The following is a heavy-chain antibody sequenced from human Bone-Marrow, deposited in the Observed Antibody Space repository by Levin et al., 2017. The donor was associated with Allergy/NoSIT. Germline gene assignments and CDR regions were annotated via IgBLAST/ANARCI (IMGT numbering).Heavy chain of an antibody. V-gene: IGHV1-2*02. J-gene: IGHJ4*02. CDR2: ITSNDGDT. Sequence: ASVKVSCKTSGYTFSDYYMHWVRQAPGQGLEWMGWITSNDGDTKYAQKFQGRVTMTRDTSISTAYMELTGLTSDDTAVCYCAREGGSGSGDYYFDYWGQGTLVTVSS. CDR1: GYTFSDYY. CDR3: AREGGSGSGDYYFDY. D-gene: IGHD3-10*01.